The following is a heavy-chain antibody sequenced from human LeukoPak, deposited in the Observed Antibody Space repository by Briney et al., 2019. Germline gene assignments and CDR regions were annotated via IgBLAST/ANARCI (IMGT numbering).Heavy chain of an antibody. J-gene: IGHJ4*02. Sequence: GGPLRLSCAASGFPFSSYEMNWVRQAPGKGLEWVSYISSSGDSIYYADSVKGRFTVPRDNAKKSLYLHMNSLRDDDTAVYYCARGTGLDYWGQGTLVTVSS. V-gene: IGHV3-48*03. CDR3: ARGTGLDY. CDR2: ISSSGDSI. CDR1: GFPFSSYE. D-gene: IGHD1-14*01.